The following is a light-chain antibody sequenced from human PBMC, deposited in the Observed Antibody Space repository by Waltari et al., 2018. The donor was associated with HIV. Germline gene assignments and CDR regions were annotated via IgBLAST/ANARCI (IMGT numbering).Light chain of an antibody. CDR3: QQYGSSPPYT. Sequence: EIVLTQSPGTLSLSPGERATLSCRASQRVSGYLAWYQQKPGQAPRLLIYGASSRATGSPDRFSGSGSGTDFTLTISRLEPEDFAVYYCQQYGSSPPYTFGQGTKLEIK. V-gene: IGKV3-20*01. J-gene: IGKJ2*01. CDR1: QRVSGY. CDR2: GAS.